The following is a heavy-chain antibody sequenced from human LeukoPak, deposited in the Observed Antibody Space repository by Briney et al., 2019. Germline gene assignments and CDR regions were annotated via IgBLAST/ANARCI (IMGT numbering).Heavy chain of an antibody. V-gene: IGHV3-30-3*01. CDR1: GFTFSSYA. D-gene: IGHD1-14*01. CDR3: ARVPGGRLYYYYGMDV. J-gene: IGHJ6*02. CDR2: ISYDGSNK. Sequence: PGRSLRLSCAASGFTFSSYAMHWVRQAPGKGLERVAVISYDGSNKYYADSVKGRFTISRDNSKNTLYLQMNSLRAEDTAVYYCARVPGGRLYYYYGMDVWGQGTTVTVSS.